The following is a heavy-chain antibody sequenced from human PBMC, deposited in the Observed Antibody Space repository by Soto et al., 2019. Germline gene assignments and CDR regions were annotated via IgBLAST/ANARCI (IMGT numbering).Heavy chain of an antibody. CDR1: GGTFSNYA. CDR3: ATRLSAGDF. V-gene: IGHV1-69*06. J-gene: IGHJ4*02. D-gene: IGHD3-22*01. CDR2: IIPIFNTP. Sequence: QVQLVQSGAEVKTPGSSVRVSCKASGGTFSNYAFSWVRQAPGQGLEYMGGIIPIFNTPSYAQNFQGRVTITADISTDTAYLALRSLRSDDTAVYYCATRLSAGDFWGQGTLIIVSS.